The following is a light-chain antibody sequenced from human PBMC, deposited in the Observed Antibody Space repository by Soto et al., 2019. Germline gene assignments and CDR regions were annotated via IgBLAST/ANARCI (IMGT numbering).Light chain of an antibody. V-gene: IGLV2-14*01. CDR3: SSYTSSSTLV. Sequence: QSALTQPASVSGSPGQSITISCTGTSSDVGGYNYVSWYQQYPGKVPKLLIYEVNNRPSGVSSRFSGSKSGATASLTISGLQPEDEADYYCSSYTSSSTLVFGTGTKVTFL. CDR2: EVN. CDR1: SSDVGGYNY. J-gene: IGLJ1*01.